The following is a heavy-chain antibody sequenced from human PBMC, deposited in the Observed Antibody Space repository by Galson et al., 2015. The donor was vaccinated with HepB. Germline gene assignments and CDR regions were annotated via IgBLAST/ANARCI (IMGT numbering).Heavy chain of an antibody. Sequence: QSGAEVKKPGESLRISCKGSGYSFTSYWISWVRQMPGKGLEWMGRIDPSDSYTNYSPSFQGHVTISADKSISTAYLQWSSLKASDTAMYYCARPRGVAATYYYYYGMDVWGQGTTVTVSS. J-gene: IGHJ6*02. CDR1: GYSFTSYW. V-gene: IGHV5-10-1*01. D-gene: IGHD2-15*01. CDR3: ARPRGVAATYYYYYGMDV. CDR2: IDPSDSYT.